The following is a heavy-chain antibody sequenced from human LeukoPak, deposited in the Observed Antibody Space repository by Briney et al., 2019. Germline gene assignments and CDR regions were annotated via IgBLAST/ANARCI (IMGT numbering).Heavy chain of an antibody. D-gene: IGHD2/OR15-2a*01. CDR2: ISSSSSYI. CDR1: GFTFSSYS. Sequence: GGSLRLSCAASGFTFSSYSMNWVRQAPGKGLEWVSSISSSSSYIYYADSVKGRFTISRDNAKNSLYLQMNGLRAEDTAVYYCARGGLSIMGYWGQGTLVTVSS. CDR3: ARGGLSIMGY. J-gene: IGHJ4*02. V-gene: IGHV3-21*01.